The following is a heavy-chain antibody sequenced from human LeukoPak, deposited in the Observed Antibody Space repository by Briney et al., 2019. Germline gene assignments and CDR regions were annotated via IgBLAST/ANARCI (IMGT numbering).Heavy chain of an antibody. CDR2: INHSGST. Sequence: PSETLSLTCADYGGSFSGYYWSWIRQPPGKGLEWIGEINHSGSTNYNPSLKSRVTISVDTSKNQFSLKLSSVTAADTAVYYCARAGSGGVTMVRGNDYWGQGTLVTVSS. J-gene: IGHJ4*02. V-gene: IGHV4-34*01. D-gene: IGHD3-10*01. CDR3: ARAGSGGVTMVRGNDY. CDR1: GGSFSGYY.